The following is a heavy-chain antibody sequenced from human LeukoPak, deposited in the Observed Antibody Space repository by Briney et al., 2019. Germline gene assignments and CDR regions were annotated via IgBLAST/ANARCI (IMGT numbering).Heavy chain of an antibody. V-gene: IGHV3-48*02. CDR2: ISSSSTI. Sequence: GGSLRLSCAASGFTFSSYSMNWVRQAPGKGLEWVSYISSSSTIYYADSVKGRFTISRDNAKNSLYLQMNSLRDEDTAVYYCARGPRDYSNYFDYWGQGTLVTVSS. CDR3: ARGPRDYSNYFDY. D-gene: IGHD4-11*01. CDR1: GFTFSSYS. J-gene: IGHJ4*02.